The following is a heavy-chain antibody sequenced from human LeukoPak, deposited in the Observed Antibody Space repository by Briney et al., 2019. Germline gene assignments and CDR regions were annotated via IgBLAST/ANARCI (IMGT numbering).Heavy chain of an antibody. Sequence: PGGSLRLSCAASGFTFSSYWMHWVRQAPGKGLVWVSRINSDGSSTSYADSVKGRFTISRDNAKNTLYLQMNSLRAEDTAVYYCAKDAISGDLDHWGQGTLVTVSS. J-gene: IGHJ4*02. CDR2: INSDGSST. CDR3: AKDAISGDLDH. CDR1: GFTFSSYW. V-gene: IGHV3-74*01. D-gene: IGHD1-26*01.